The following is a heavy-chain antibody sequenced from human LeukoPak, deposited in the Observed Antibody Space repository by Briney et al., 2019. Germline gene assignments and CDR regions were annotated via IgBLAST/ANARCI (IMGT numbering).Heavy chain of an antibody. V-gene: IGHV1-69*04. J-gene: IGHJ4*02. CDR3: ARDEGSYHGDYFDY. CDR1: GGTFSSYT. CDR2: IIPILGIA. D-gene: IGHD1-26*01. Sequence: SVKVSCKASGGTFSSYTISWVRQAPGQGLEWMGRIIPILGIANYAQKFQGRVTITADKSTSPAYMELSSLRSEDTAVYYCARDEGSYHGDYFDYWGQGTLVTVSS.